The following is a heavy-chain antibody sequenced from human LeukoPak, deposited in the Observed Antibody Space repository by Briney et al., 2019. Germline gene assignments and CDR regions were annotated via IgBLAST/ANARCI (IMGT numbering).Heavy chain of an antibody. Sequence: PGGSLRLSCAAYGFMFSSNDMHWVRQAPGKGLEWVAVIWYDGSNKYYGDSVKGRFTISRDNSKNTLYLQMTSLRAEDTAVYYCARDLTVTTGSYYYYYVMDVWGQGTTVTVSS. CDR2: IWYDGSNK. CDR1: GFMFSSND. V-gene: IGHV3-33*01. D-gene: IGHD4-17*01. J-gene: IGHJ6*02. CDR3: ARDLTVTTGSYYYYYVMDV.